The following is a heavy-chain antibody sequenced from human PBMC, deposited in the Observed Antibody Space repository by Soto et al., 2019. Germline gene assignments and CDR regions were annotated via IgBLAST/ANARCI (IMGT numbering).Heavy chain of an antibody. CDR1: GATFSSYA. Sequence: SVKVFSKASGATFSSYAMSWVRHAPGQGHEWMGVIIPTFGTANYAQKFQGRVTITADESTSTAYMELSSLRSEDTAVYYCASVLMVYATRYGDYYYYGMDVWGQGTTVTVSS. CDR2: IIPTFGTA. V-gene: IGHV1-69*13. D-gene: IGHD2-8*01. J-gene: IGHJ6*02. CDR3: ASVLMVYATRYGDYYYYGMDV.